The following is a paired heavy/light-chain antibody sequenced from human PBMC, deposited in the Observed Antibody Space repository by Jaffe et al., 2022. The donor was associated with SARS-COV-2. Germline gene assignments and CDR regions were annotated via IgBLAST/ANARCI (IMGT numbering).Heavy chain of an antibody. D-gene: IGHD1-1*01. J-gene: IGHJ4*02. CDR3: ARDVLFGDDNRLYYFDV. CDR1: GDTFRTHG. Sequence: QVQLVQSGAEVKKPGSSVKVSCKAPGDTFRTHGISWVRQAPGQGLEWMGVIIPMFGTTDYAQNFQGRVTITADPSTSTAYMEVSSLRSEDTAVYFCARDVLFGDDNRLYYFDVWGQGTLVTVSS. V-gene: IGHV1-69*01. CDR2: IIPMFGTT.
Light chain of an antibody. Sequence: IVLTQSPGTLSLSPGERATLSCRASQSVSSDYLSWYQQKPGQAPRLLIYGASIRATGIPDRFSGSGSGTDFTLTISRLEPEDFAVYYCQQSLTFGGGSKVEIK. V-gene: IGKV3-20*01. CDR1: QSVSSDY. J-gene: IGKJ4*01. CDR2: GAS. CDR3: QQSLT.